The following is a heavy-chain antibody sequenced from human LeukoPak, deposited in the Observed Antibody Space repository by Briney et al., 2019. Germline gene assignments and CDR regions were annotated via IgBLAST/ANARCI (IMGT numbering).Heavy chain of an antibody. V-gene: IGHV4-34*01. CDR2: INHSGST. Sequence: SETLSLTCAVYSGSFSGYYWSWIRQPPGKGREWSVEINHSGSTNDNPSLKSRVTISVETSKTQFSLTLTSVTAADTAVYYCARVVRSSVVVPAAPSPWRYYYSYMGVWGKGTTVTVSS. CDR3: ARVVRSSVVVPAAPSPWRYYYSYMGV. J-gene: IGHJ6*03. CDR1: SGSFSGYY. D-gene: IGHD2-2*01.